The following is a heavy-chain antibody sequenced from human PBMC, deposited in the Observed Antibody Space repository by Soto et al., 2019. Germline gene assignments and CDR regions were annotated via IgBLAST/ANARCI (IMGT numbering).Heavy chain of an antibody. CDR2: IYHSGST. D-gene: IGHD1-26*01. V-gene: IGHV4-30-2*01. Sequence: SETLSLTCAVSGGSISSGGYSWSWIRQPPGKGLEWIGYIYHSGSTYYNPSLKSRATISVDRSKNQFSLKLSSVTAADTAVYYCARLGATSGLDWFDPWGQGTLVTVSS. CDR3: ARLGATSGLDWFDP. J-gene: IGHJ5*02. CDR1: GGSISSGGYS.